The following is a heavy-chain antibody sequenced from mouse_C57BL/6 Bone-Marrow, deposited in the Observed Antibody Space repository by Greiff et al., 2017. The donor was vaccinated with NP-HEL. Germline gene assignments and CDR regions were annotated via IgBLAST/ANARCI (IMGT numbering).Heavy chain of an antibody. CDR2: ISSGSSTI. Sequence: EVHLVESGGGLVKPGGSLKLSCAASGFTFSDYGMHWVRQAPEKGLEWVAYISSGSSTIYYADTVKGRFTISRDNAKNTLFLQMTSLRSEDTAMYYCATINYGPRPYYFDYWGQGTTLTVSS. V-gene: IGHV5-17*01. CDR3: ATINYGPRPYYFDY. CDR1: GFTFSDYG. J-gene: IGHJ2*01. D-gene: IGHD1-1*01.